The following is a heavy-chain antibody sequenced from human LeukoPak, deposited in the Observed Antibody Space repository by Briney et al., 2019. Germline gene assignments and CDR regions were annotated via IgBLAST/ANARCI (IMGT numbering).Heavy chain of an antibody. CDR1: GGSISSYY. J-gene: IGHJ4*02. V-gene: IGHV4-59*01. CDR2: IYCSGST. Sequence: SETLSLTCTVSGGSISSYYWSWIRQPPGKGLEWIGYIYCSGSTNYNPSLKSRVTISVDTSKNQFSLKLSSVTAADTAVYYCAKLREYSSSDYWGQGTLVTVSS. CDR3: AKLREYSSSDY. D-gene: IGHD6-6*01.